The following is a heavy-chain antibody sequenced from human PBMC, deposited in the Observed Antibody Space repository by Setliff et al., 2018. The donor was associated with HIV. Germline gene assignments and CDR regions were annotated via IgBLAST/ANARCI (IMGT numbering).Heavy chain of an antibody. J-gene: IGHJ6*03. CDR1: GYTFTNSD. D-gene: IGHD6-19*01. Sequence: ASVKVSCKASGYTFTNSDINWVRQATGQGLEWMGWMNPNSGNTGYAQKFQGRVIMTRDTSITTASMELSSLRSDDTAVYYCARGAWYTSGWYSSRYMDVWGKGTTVTVSS. CDR3: ARGAWYTSGWYSSRYMDV. CDR2: MNPNSGNT. V-gene: IGHV1-8*02.